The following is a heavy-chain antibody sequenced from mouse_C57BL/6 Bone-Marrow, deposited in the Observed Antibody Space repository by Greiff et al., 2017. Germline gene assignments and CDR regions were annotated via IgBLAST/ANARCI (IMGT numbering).Heavy chain of an antibody. V-gene: IGHV5-6*01. CDR1: GFTFSSYG. Sequence: EVQVVESGGDLVKPGGSLKLSCAASGFTFSSYGMSWVRQTPDKRLEWVATISSGGSYTYYPDSVKGRFTISRDNATNTLYLQMSSLKSEDTAMYYCARRVHLSRYFDVWGTGTTVTVSS. CDR3: ARRVHLSRYFDV. J-gene: IGHJ1*03. D-gene: IGHD1-1*01. CDR2: ISSGGSYT.